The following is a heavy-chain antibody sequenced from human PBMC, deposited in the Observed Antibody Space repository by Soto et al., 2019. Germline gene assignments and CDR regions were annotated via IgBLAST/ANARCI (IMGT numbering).Heavy chain of an antibody. CDR3: ARSPDSSGYYPRRYYYGMDV. CDR2: IYHSGST. Sequence: SEPLSLTCAVSGVSISSSNWLSWIRQPPGKGLEWIGEIYHSGSTNYNPSLKSRVTISVDKSKNQFSLKLSSVTAADTAVYYCARSPDSSGYYPRRYYYGMDVWGQGTTVTVSS. CDR1: GVSISSSNW. J-gene: IGHJ6*02. D-gene: IGHD3-22*01. V-gene: IGHV4-4*02.